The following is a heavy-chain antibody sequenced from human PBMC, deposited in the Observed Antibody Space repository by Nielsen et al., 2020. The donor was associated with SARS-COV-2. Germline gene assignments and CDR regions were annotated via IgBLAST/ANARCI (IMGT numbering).Heavy chain of an antibody. V-gene: IGHV1-18*04. CDR3: ARADKQLVQYYYYYYMDV. D-gene: IGHD6-6*01. Sequence: SVQVSCKASGYTFTSYGISWVRQAPGQGLEWMGWISAYNGNTNYAQKFQGRVTMTTDTSTSTAYMELRSLRSDDTAVYYCARADKQLVQYYYYYYMDVWGKGTTVTVSS. CDR2: ISAYNGNT. CDR1: GYTFTSYG. J-gene: IGHJ6*03.